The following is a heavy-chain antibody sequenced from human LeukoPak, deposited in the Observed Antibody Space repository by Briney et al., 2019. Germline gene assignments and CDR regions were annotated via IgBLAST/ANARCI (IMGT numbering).Heavy chain of an antibody. J-gene: IGHJ6*03. CDR2: IYHSGTT. CDR1: GYSISSGYY. CDR3: ARQGGSNSPYYYYYMDV. Sequence: SETLSLTCAVSGYSISSGYYWCWFRQPPGKGPEWIGIIYHSGTTYYNPSLKGRVTISVDTSKNQFSLMISSVTAADTAVYYCARQGGSNSPYYYYYMDVWGKGTTVTVPS. V-gene: IGHV4-38-2*01. D-gene: IGHD6-13*01.